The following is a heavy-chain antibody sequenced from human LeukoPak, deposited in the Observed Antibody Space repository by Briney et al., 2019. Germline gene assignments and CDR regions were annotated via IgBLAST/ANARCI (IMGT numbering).Heavy chain of an antibody. J-gene: IGHJ5*02. CDR2: IYTSGSP. CDR1: GGSISSHY. Sequence: SETLSLTCTVSGGSISSHYWSWIRQPPGKGLEWIGYIYTSGSPKYNPPLKSRVTISIDTSKNQFSLKLSSVTAADTAVYYCARYSETTGFDPWGQGTLVTVSS. D-gene: IGHD1-26*01. V-gene: IGHV4-4*09. CDR3: ARYSETTGFDP.